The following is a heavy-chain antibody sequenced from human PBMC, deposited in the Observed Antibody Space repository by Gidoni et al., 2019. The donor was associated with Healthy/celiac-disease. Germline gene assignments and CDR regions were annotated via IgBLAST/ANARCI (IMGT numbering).Heavy chain of an antibody. CDR3: AREGALWGACDI. V-gene: IGHV4-31*03. CDR2: IYHSGST. D-gene: IGHD7-27*01. CDR1: GGSISSGSYY. J-gene: IGHJ3*02. Sequence: QVQLQESGTGLVKPSQTLSLTCTVSGGSISSGSYYWSWIRQHPGKGLEWIGYIYHSGSTYYNPSLKSRVSISVDTSKNQFSLKLSSVTAADTAVYYCAREGALWGACDIWGQGTMVTVSS.